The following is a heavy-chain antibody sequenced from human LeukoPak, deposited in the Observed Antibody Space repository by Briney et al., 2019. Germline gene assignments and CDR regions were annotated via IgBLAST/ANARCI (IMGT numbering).Heavy chain of an antibody. Sequence: GRSLRLSCAASGFTFSSYAMHWVRQAPGKGLEWVAVISYDGSNKYYADSVKGRFTISRDNSKNTLYLQMNSLRAEDTAVYYCARSSRATGDAFDIWGQGTMGTVSS. CDR3: ARSSRATGDAFDI. CDR1: GFTFSSYA. CDR2: ISYDGSNK. D-gene: IGHD1-26*01. V-gene: IGHV3-30*01. J-gene: IGHJ3*02.